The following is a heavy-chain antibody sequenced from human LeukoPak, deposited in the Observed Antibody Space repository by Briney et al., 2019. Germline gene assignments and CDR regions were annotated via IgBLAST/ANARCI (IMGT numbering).Heavy chain of an antibody. V-gene: IGHV3-30-3*01. CDR2: ISYDGSNK. CDR3: AKDQGYSPVVDYYYMDV. CDR1: GFTFSSYA. J-gene: IGHJ6*03. Sequence: GGSLGLSCAASGFTFSSYAMHWVRQAPGKGLEWVAVISYDGSNKYYADSVKGRFTISRDNSKNTLYLQMNSLRAEDTAVYYCAKDQGYSPVVDYYYMDVWGKGTTVTVSS. D-gene: IGHD5-18*01.